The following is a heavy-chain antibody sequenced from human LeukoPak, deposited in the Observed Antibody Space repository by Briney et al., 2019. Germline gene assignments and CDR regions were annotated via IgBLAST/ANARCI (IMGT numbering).Heavy chain of an antibody. J-gene: IGHJ6*02. CDR1: GGSISSYY. CDR3: ARGPQYYDILTGYSPRYYGMDV. Sequence: SETLSLTCTVSGGSISSYYWSWIRQPPGKGLEWIGYIYYSGGTKYNPSLKNRATISVDTSNNQFSLKLSSVTAADTAVYYCARGPQYYDILTGYSPRYYGMDVWGQGTTVTVSS. D-gene: IGHD3-9*01. V-gene: IGHV4-59*01. CDR2: IYYSGGT.